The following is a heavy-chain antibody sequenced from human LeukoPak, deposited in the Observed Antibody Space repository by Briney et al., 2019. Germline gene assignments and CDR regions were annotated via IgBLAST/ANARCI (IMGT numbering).Heavy chain of an antibody. J-gene: IGHJ5*02. V-gene: IGHV4-59*01. Sequence: SETLSLTCTVSGGSISGYYWSWIRQPPGKGLEWIGYIYYSGSTNYNPSLKSRVTISVDTSKNQFSLKLSSATAADTAVYYCARTRNWFDPWGQGTLVTVSS. CDR1: GGSISGYY. CDR3: ARTRNWFDP. CDR2: IYYSGST.